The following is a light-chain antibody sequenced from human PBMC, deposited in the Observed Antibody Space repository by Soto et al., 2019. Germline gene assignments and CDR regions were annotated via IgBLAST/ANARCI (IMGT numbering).Light chain of an antibody. CDR1: SSDVGSYNL. Sequence: LTQPASVSGSPGQSITISCIGTSSDVGSYNLVSWYQQHPGKAPKVLIYEVSERPSGVSNRFSGSKSGNTASLTISGLQAEDEAEYYCCSYAGSRTHVLFGGGTKLTVL. CDR3: CSYAGSRTHVL. J-gene: IGLJ2*01. V-gene: IGLV2-23*02. CDR2: EVS.